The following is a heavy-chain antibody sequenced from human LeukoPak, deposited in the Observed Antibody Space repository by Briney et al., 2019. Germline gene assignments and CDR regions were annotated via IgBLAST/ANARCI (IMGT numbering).Heavy chain of an antibody. D-gene: IGHD5-18*01. J-gene: IGHJ6*02. Sequence: GGSLRLSCTASGFTFSNYGMHWVRQAPGKGLEWVAVISYDGSNKYYADSVKGRFTISRDNSKNTLYLQMNSLRAEDTAVYYCAGDDRGYSYIYGMDVWGQGTTVTVSS. CDR2: ISYDGSNK. CDR3: AGDDRGYSYIYGMDV. V-gene: IGHV3-30*19. CDR1: GFTFSNYG.